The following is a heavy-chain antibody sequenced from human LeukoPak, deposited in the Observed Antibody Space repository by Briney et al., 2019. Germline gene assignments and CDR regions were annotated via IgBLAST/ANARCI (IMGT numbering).Heavy chain of an antibody. V-gene: IGHV3-23*01. CDR3: ARDAQDGYGGNPFDY. Sequence: GGSLRLSCAASGFTFSSYAMYWVRQAPGKGLEWVSVVRGSGGTTYYADSVKGRFTISRDNSKNTLYLQMNSLRAEDTAVYYCARDAQDGYGGNPFDYWGQGTLVTVSS. J-gene: IGHJ4*02. D-gene: IGHD4-23*01. CDR2: VRGSGGTT. CDR1: GFTFSSYA.